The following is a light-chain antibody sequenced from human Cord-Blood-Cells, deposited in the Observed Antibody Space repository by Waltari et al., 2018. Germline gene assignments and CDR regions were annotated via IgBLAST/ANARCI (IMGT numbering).Light chain of an antibody. V-gene: IGLV2-14*01. CDR1: TSDVVGYNY. CDR2: EVS. J-gene: IGLJ1*01. CDR3: SSYTSSSTLV. Sequence: QSALTQPASVSGSPGQSITFSCTGTTSDVVGYNYFSWYHKHPGKAPKLMIFEVSNRHSGVSNRFSGSKSGNTASLTISGLQAEDEADYYCSSYTSSSTLVFGTGTKVTVL.